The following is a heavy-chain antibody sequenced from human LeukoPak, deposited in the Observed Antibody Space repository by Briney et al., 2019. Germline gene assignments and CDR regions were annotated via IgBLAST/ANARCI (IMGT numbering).Heavy chain of an antibody. D-gene: IGHD2-15*01. CDR2: IGGSGGTT. Sequence: PGGSLRLSCAASGFTFTTYAMSWVRQAPGEGLEWVSAIGGSGGTTYYADSVKGRFTISRDTSKNTLYLQRNSLRSEDAAAYYCCGGRGGTRNYAASVKGGFFTCTSTTKNTLYHQIIDMPAEDTAVYYCARDGRSGNFDKWGQGTLVSVSS. V-gene: IGHV3-23*01. J-gene: IGHJ4*02. CDR1: GFTFTTYA. CDR3: CGGRGGTRNYAASVKGGFFTCTSTTKNTLYHQIIDMPAEDTAVYYCARDGRSGNFDK.